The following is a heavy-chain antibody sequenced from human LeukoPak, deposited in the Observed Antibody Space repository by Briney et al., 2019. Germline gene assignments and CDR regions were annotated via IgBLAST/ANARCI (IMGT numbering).Heavy chain of an antibody. D-gene: IGHD1-26*01. CDR1: GFTFSSYE. CDR2: ISSSGRTI. V-gene: IGHV3-48*03. J-gene: IGHJ4*02. Sequence: GGSLRLSCAASGFTFSSYEMNWVRQAPGKGLEWVSYISSSGRTIYYADSVKGRFTISRDNAKNSLYLQRNSLRAEDTAVYYCARVGARSFDYWGQGTLVTVSS. CDR3: ARVGARSFDY.